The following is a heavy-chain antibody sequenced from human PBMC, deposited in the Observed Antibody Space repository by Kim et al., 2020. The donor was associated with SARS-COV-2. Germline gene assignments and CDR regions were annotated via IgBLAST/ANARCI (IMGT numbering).Heavy chain of an antibody. J-gene: IGHJ3*02. V-gene: IGHV3-7*01. CDR2: IKQDGNQK. D-gene: IGHD6-19*01. Sequence: GGSLRLSCAASGFTFSSYWMTWGRQAPGKGLEGGANIKQDGNQKYYVDSVKGRFTISRDNAKNSLYLQMNRLRAEDTAVYYCARDGDLYSSGKDAFDSWGQGPMVTVSS. CDR1: GFTFSSYW. CDR3: ARDGDLYSSGKDAFDS.